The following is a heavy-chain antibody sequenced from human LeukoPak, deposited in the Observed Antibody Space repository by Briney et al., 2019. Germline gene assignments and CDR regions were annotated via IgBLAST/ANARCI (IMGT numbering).Heavy chain of an antibody. J-gene: IGHJ4*02. CDR2: ISYDGSNK. V-gene: IGHV3-30*07. Sequence: GGSLRLSCAASGFTFSSYAMHWVRQAPGKGLEWVAVISYDGSNKYYADSVKGRFTISRDNSKNTLYLQMNSLRAEDTAVYYCAKPQVPAATLGPIDYWGQGTLVTVSS. CDR1: GFTFSSYA. D-gene: IGHD2-2*01. CDR3: AKPQVPAATLGPIDY.